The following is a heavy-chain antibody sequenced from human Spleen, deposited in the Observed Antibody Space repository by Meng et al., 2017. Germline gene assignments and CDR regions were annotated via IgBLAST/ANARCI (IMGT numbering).Heavy chain of an antibody. CDR2: IHSSGST. J-gene: IGHJ4*01. D-gene: IGHD4-11*01. CDR1: SGSISGHY. Sequence: QLPWQESGPGLVKPSETLSVTCTVSSGSISGHYWSWIRQPAGEGLEWIGRIHSSGSTNDNPSLESRATISVDTSQNNLSLKLSSVTAADSAVYYCARGPTTMAHDFDYWGSAPGHRLL. CDR3: ARGPTTMAHDFDY. V-gene: IGHV4-4*07.